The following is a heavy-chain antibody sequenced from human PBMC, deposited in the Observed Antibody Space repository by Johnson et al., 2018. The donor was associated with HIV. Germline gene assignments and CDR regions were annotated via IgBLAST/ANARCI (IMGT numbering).Heavy chain of an antibody. CDR3: ARGVGVADDAFDI. V-gene: IGHV3-30-3*01. J-gene: IGHJ3*02. CDR2: ISYDGSNK. Sequence: QVQLVESGGGVVQPGRSLRLSCAASGFTFSSYAMHWVRQAPGKGLEWVAVISYDGSNKYYADSVKGRLTISRDNSKNTLYLQMNSLRAEDTAVYYCARGVGVADDAFDIWGQGTMVTVSS. CDR1: GFTFSSYA. D-gene: IGHD6-19*01.